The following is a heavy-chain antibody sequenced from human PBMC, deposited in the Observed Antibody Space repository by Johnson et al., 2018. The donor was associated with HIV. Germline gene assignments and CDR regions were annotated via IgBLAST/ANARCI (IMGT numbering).Heavy chain of an antibody. Sequence: EVQLVESGGVVVQPGGSLRLSCAASGFTFDDYTMHWVRQAPGKGLEWVSLISWDGCSTYYADSVKGRFTISRDNSKNSLYLQMNSLRTEDMAVYYCARGPVCGGDCYSMAFDIWGQGTMVTVSS. CDR1: GFTFDDYT. V-gene: IGHV3-43*01. CDR2: ISWDGCST. CDR3: ARGPVCGGDCYSMAFDI. D-gene: IGHD2-21*02. J-gene: IGHJ3*02.